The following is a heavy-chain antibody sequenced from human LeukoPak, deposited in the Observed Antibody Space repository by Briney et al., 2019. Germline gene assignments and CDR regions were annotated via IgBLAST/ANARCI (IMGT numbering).Heavy chain of an antibody. Sequence: TSETLSLTCTVSGGSISSSSYYWGWIRPPPGKGLEWIGSIYYRGSTYYNPSLKGRVTISVDTSKNQFSLKLSSVAAADTAVYYCARHGFYNSAWFSWFDPWGQGTLVTVSS. CDR2: IYYRGST. J-gene: IGHJ5*02. D-gene: IGHD6-19*01. CDR1: GGSISSSSYY. CDR3: ARHGFYNSAWFSWFDP. V-gene: IGHV4-39*01.